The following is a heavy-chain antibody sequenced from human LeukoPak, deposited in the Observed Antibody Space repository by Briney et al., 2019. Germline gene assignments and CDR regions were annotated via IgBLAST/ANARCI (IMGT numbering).Heavy chain of an antibody. V-gene: IGHV4-34*01. Sequence: PSETLSLTCAVYGESFKDYYWNWIRQPPGKGLEWIGEINHSGSSNYNPSLKSRVTISVDTSKKQFSLKLSSVTAADTAVYYCARGNGKYSSSSPFDYWGQGTLVTVSS. CDR3: ARGNGKYSSSSPFDY. D-gene: IGHD6-6*01. J-gene: IGHJ4*02. CDR1: GESFKDYY. CDR2: INHSGSS.